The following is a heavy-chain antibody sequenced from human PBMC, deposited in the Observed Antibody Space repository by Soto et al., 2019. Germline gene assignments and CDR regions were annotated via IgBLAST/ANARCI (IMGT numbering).Heavy chain of an antibody. D-gene: IGHD3-22*01. Sequence: ASVKVSCKASGYTFTSYDINWARQATGQGLEWMGWMNPNSGNTGYAQKFQGRVTMTRNTSISTAYMELSSLRSEDTAVYYCARGRGYYYDSSGYYYTDLTIDYWGQGTLVTVSS. J-gene: IGHJ4*02. CDR1: GYTFTSYD. CDR2: MNPNSGNT. V-gene: IGHV1-8*01. CDR3: ARGRGYYYDSSGYYYTDLTIDY.